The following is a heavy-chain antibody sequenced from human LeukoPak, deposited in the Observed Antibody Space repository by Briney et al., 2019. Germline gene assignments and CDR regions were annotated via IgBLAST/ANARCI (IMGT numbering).Heavy chain of an antibody. J-gene: IGHJ4*02. V-gene: IGHV3-23*01. CDR3: AKTYQPLLSQFDY. CDR1: GFTFSIYA. D-gene: IGHD2-2*01. CDR2: ISGGDGAT. Sequence: GGSLRLSCAASGFTFSIYAMSWVRQALGKGLEWVSAISGGDGATYYAHSLKSRFIISRDNTKNTVYLHMSGLRADDTAVYYCAKTYQPLLSQFDYWGQATLLTVSS.